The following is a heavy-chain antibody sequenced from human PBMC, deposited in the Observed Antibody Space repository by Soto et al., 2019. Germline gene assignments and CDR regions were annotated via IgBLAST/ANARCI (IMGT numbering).Heavy chain of an antibody. J-gene: IGHJ5*02. Sequence: SVKVSCKASGGSFSSYAISWVRQAPGQGLEWMGGIIPIFGTANYAQKFQGRVTITADKSTSTAYMELSSLRSEDTAVYYCARDMEGDDFWSGNWFDPWGQGTLVTVSS. CDR2: IIPIFGTA. V-gene: IGHV1-69*06. CDR3: ARDMEGDDFWSGNWFDP. D-gene: IGHD3-3*01. CDR1: GGSFSSYA.